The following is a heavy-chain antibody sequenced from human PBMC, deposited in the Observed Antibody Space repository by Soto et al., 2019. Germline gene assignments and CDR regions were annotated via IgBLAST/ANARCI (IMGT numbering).Heavy chain of an antibody. V-gene: IGHV3-23*01. CDR3: AKDRRDPTVSNELY. CDR2: ISGSGGIT. D-gene: IGHD4-17*01. Sequence: GGSLRLSCAASGFTFSSYAMSCLRQAPGKGLEWVSAISGSGGITYYADSVKGRFTISRDNSKNTLYLQINSLRAEDTAVYYCAKDRRDPTVSNELYWGQGTMVTVSS. CDR1: GFTFSSYA. J-gene: IGHJ4*02.